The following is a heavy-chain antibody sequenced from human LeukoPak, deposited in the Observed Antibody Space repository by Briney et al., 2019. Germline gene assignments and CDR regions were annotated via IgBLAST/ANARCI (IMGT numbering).Heavy chain of an antibody. CDR1: GGSISSSSYY. Sequence: SETLSLTCTVSGGSISSSSYYWGWIRQPPGKGLEWIGSIYYSGSTYYNPSLKSRVTISVDTSKNQFSLKLSSVTAADTAVYYCARAPQFDPWGQEPLVPVSS. J-gene: IGHJ5*02. V-gene: IGHV4-39*07. CDR2: IYYSGST. CDR3: ARAPQFDP.